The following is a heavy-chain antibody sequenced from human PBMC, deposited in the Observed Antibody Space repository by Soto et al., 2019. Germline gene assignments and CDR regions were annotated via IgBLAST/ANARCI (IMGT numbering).Heavy chain of an antibody. Sequence: EVQLVESGGGLVQPGGSLRLSCAASGFTFSSYWMHWVRQAPGKGLGWVSRINSDGSSTSYADSVKGRFTISRDNAKNTLYLQMNSLRAEDTAVYYCARYFDYRLLPSHWGQRTLVTVSS. J-gene: IGHJ4*02. CDR1: GFTFSSYW. CDR2: INSDGSST. CDR3: ARYFDYRLLPSH. D-gene: IGHD3-9*01. V-gene: IGHV3-74*01.